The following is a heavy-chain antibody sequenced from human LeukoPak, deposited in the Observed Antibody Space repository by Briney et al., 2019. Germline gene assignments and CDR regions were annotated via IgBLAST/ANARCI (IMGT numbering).Heavy chain of an antibody. D-gene: IGHD3-22*01. CDR3: ARRLYDRRGLFDY. Sequence: PSQTLSLTCTVSGGSISSGDYYWSWIRQPPGKGLEWIGYIYYSGSTYYNPSPKSRVTISVDTSKNQFSLKLSSVTAADTAVYYCARRLYDRRGLFDYWGQGTLVTVSS. CDR1: GGSISSGDYY. V-gene: IGHV4-30-4*01. J-gene: IGHJ4*02. CDR2: IYYSGST.